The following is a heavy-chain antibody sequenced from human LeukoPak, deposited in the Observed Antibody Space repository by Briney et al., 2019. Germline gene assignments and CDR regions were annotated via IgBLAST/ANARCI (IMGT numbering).Heavy chain of an antibody. J-gene: IGHJ4*02. CDR3: ARGGDFDY. D-gene: IGHD3-10*01. Sequence: GGSLRLSCAASGFTFSSYAMSWVRQAPGKGLEWVSVIYSGGSTYYADSVKGRFTISRDNSKNTLYLQMNSLRAEDTAVYYCARGGDFDYWGQGTLVTVSS. CDR2: IYSGGST. CDR1: GFTFSSYA. V-gene: IGHV3-53*01.